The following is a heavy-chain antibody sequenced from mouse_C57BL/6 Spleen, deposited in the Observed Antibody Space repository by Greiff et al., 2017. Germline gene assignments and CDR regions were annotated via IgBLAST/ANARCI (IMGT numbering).Heavy chain of an antibody. J-gene: IGHJ3*01. V-gene: IGHV1-53*01. CDR3: ARGYFAVAY. Sequence: VQLQQPGTELVKPGASVKLSCKASGFTFTSYWMHWVKQRPGPGLEWIGNINPSNGGTNYNETFKSKATLTVDQSSSTAYMQLSSLTSEDSAVYYCARGYFAVAYWGQGTLVTVSA. CDR2: INPSNGGT. CDR1: GFTFTSYW.